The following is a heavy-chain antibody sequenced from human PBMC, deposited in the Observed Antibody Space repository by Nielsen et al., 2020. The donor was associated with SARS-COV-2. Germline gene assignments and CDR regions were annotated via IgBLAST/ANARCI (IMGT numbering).Heavy chain of an antibody. J-gene: IGHJ4*02. V-gene: IGHV1-8*01. CDR2: MNPNSGNT. D-gene: IGHD6-6*01. Sequence: ASVKVSCKASGYTFTSYDINWVRQATGQGLEWMGWMNPNSGNTGYAQKFQGRVTMTRNTSISTAYMELNSLRAEDTAVYYCARDRSSSSLLDYWGQGTLVTVSS. CDR1: GYTFTSYD. CDR3: ARDRSSSSLLDY.